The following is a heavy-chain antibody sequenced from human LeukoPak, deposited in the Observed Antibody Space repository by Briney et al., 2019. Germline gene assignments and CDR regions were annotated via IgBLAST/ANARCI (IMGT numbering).Heavy chain of an antibody. CDR2: IYYSGSA. V-gene: IGHV4-39*07. D-gene: IGHD3-9*01. J-gene: IGHJ6*02. Sequence: SETLSLTCTVSGGSISSSDYYWGWIRQPPGKGLEWIGTIYYSGSAYYNPSLQSRVTISVDTSKNQFSLNLSSVTAADTAVYYCARVLYYDILTGYPSYYYGMDVWGLGTTVTVSS. CDR1: GGSISSSDYY. CDR3: ARVLYYDILTGYPSYYYGMDV.